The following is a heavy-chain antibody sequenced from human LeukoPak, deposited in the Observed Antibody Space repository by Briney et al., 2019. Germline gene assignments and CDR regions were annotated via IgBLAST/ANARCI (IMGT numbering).Heavy chain of an antibody. V-gene: IGHV3-21*01. D-gene: IGHD6-19*01. CDR1: GFTFNTYS. J-gene: IGHJ4*02. CDR2: ISVTSSYI. Sequence: GSLRLSCAASGFTFNTYSMNWVRQAPGKGLEWVSSISVTSSYIYYADSVKGRFTISRDNAKNSLYWQMNSLRAEDTAVYYCARDRSDRLAVAGTSAFDYWGQGTLVTVSS. CDR3: ARDRSDRLAVAGTSAFDY.